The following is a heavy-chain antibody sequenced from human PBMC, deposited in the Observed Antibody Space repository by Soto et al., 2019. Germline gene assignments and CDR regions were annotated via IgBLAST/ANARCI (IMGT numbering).Heavy chain of an antibody. CDR3: ARAGARSGLLP. J-gene: IGHJ5*02. V-gene: IGHV4-30-2*01. CDR2: IYHSGST. Sequence: PSETLSLTCAVSGGSISSGGYSWSWIRHPPGKGLEWIGYIYHSGSTYYNPSLKSRVTISVDRSKNQFSLKLSSVTAADTAVYYCARAGARSGLLPWGQGTLVTVSS. CDR1: GGSISSGGYS. D-gene: IGHD3-3*01.